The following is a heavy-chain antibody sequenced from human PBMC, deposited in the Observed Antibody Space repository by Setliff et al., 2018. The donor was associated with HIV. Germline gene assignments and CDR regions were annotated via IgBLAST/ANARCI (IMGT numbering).Heavy chain of an antibody. V-gene: IGHV4-31*03. CDR1: GGSISSGGYY. CDR3: ARGDYPDYFDY. D-gene: IGHD4-17*01. Sequence: SSETLSLTCTVSGGSISSGGYYWSWIRQHPGKGLEWIGYIYYSGSTYYNPSLKSRVTISVDTSKNQFSLKLSSVTAADTAVYYCARGDYPDYFDYWGQGTLVTVSS. J-gene: IGHJ4*02. CDR2: IYYSGST.